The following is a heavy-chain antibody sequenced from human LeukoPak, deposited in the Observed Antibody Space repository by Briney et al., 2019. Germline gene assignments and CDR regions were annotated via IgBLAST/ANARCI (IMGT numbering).Heavy chain of an antibody. Sequence: SETLSLTCTVSDDSITMYYWTWIRQPPGKGLEWIGYVDHTGSTKFNPSLNGRVSISRDTSNNFFSLRLRSVTAADTAVYFCARDLGIAAAGTCFDYWGQGTLVTVSS. CDR1: DDSITMYY. V-gene: IGHV4-59*01. CDR3: ARDLGIAAAGTCFDY. CDR2: VDHTGST. D-gene: IGHD6-13*01. J-gene: IGHJ4*02.